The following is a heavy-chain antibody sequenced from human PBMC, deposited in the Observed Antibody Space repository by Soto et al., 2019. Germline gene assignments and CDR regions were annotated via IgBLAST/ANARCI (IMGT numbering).Heavy chain of an antibody. J-gene: IGHJ4*02. CDR1: GGSVNSGSHY. V-gene: IGHV4-61*01. Sequence: PSENLSLTCTVSGGSVNSGSHYWSWVRHSPGKGLEWIGYIYYNGGTNNNPSLKSRVTISVDKSKNQFSLRLSSVTAADTAVYYCARDLTGNAYGSFDSWGPGILVT. D-gene: IGHD6-19*01. CDR2: IYYNGGT. CDR3: ARDLTGNAYGSFDS.